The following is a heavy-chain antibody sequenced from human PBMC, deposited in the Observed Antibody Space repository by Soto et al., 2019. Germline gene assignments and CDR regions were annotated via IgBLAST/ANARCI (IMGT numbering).Heavy chain of an antibody. Sequence: ASVKVSCKASGYTFTSYYMHWVRQAPGQGLEWMGIINPSGGSTSYAQKFQGRVTMTRDTSTSTVYMELSSLRSEDTAVYYCARATYYDILTGYQPFDYWGQGTLVTVSS. CDR1: GYTFTSYY. CDR2: INPSGGST. CDR3: ARATYYDILTGYQPFDY. D-gene: IGHD3-9*01. J-gene: IGHJ4*02. V-gene: IGHV1-46*01.